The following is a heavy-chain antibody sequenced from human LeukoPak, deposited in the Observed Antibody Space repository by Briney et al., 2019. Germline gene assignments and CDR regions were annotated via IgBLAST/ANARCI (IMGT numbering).Heavy chain of an antibody. Sequence: PGGSLRLSCAASGFTFSSYGMHWVRQAPGKGLEWVAVISYDGSNKYYADSVKGRFTISRDNSKNTLYLQMNSLRAEDTAVYYCAKDGHSSGWSFDYWGQGTLVTVSS. V-gene: IGHV3-30*18. CDR1: GFTFSSYG. D-gene: IGHD6-19*01. CDR2: ISYDGSNK. CDR3: AKDGHSSGWSFDY. J-gene: IGHJ4*02.